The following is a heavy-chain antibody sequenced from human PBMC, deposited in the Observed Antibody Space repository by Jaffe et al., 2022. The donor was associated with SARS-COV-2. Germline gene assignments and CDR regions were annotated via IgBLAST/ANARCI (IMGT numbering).Heavy chain of an antibody. CDR2: INPTTHAT. J-gene: IGHJ5*02. CDR1: GYRFTSHW. CDR3: ARDNSIAGADGSGWWLDL. Sequence: QVQLVQSGAEVKTPGASMKVSCRASGYRFTSHWMHWVRQAPGQGLEWMGVINPTTHATLYAQKFQGRVTMSRDTSTTTDYLELSSLRSEDTAVYYCARDNSIAGADGSGWWLDLWGQGTLVTVSS. D-gene: IGHD6-19*01. V-gene: IGHV1-46*01.